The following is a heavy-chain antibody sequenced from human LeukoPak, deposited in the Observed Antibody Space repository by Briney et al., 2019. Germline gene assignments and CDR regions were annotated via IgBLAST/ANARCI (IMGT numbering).Heavy chain of an antibody. Sequence: GGSLRLSCAASGFTFSIYSMNWVRQATGKGLEWISYISSSSSTIYYADSVKGRFTISRDNAKNSLYLQMNSLRAEDTAVYYCARQNYYDSSGYLVYYYHYMDVWGKGTTVTVSS. V-gene: IGHV3-48*04. D-gene: IGHD3-22*01. CDR1: GFTFSIYS. CDR2: ISSSSSTI. CDR3: ARQNYYDSSGYLVYYYHYMDV. J-gene: IGHJ6*03.